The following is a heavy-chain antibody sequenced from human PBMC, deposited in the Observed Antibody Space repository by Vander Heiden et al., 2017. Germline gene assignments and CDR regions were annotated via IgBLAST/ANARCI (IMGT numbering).Heavy chain of an antibody. CDR3: ARGRLRWSVGDAFDI. CDR1: GGSFSGYF. V-gene: IGHV4-34*01. CDR2: INHSGST. Sequence: QVQLQQWGAGLLKPSETLSLTCAVHGGSFSGYFWSWIRQPPGKGLEWIGEINHSGSTNYNPSLKSRVTISVETSKNQFSLKLNSVTAADTAVYYCARGRLRWSVGDAFDIWGQGTMVTVSP. D-gene: IGHD4-17*01. J-gene: IGHJ3*02.